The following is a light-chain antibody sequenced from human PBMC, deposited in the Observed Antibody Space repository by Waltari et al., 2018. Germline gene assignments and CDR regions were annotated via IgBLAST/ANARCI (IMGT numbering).Light chain of an antibody. J-gene: IGKJ5*01. CDR2: KVS. Sequence: GVLTQSPLSLPVILGPPASIYCRSSQSLVFSDGNTYLNWIQQRPGQSTRRLIYKVSNRDSGVPDRVRGSESGTNFTLEISRVEAEYVGVYYCMNWPQITFGQGTRLEI. CDR3: MNWPQIT. V-gene: IGKV2-30*01. CDR1: QSLVFSDGNTY.